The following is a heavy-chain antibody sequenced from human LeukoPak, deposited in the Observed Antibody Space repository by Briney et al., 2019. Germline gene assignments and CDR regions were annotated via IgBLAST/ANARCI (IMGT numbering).Heavy chain of an antibody. CDR2: IYYSGST. D-gene: IGHD2-15*01. CDR1: GGSISSYY. V-gene: IGHV4-59*01. J-gene: IGHJ4*02. CDR3: ARVYCSGGSCYSGY. Sequence: SETLSLTCTVSGGSISSYYWSWIRQPPGKGLEWIGYIYYSGSTNYNPSLKSRVTISVDTSKNQFSLKLSSVTAADTAVYYCARVYCSGGSCYSGYWGQGTLVTVSS.